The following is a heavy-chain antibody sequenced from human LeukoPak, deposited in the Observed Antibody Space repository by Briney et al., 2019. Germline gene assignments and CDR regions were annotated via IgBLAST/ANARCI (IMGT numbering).Heavy chain of an antibody. Sequence: GGSLRLSCAASGFTFSSYEMNWVRQAPGKGLEWVSYITTSGSTIYYADSVKGRFTISRDNAKNALYLQMNSLRAEDTAVYYCARARSLLFMDVWGEGTTVTISS. D-gene: IGHD3-10*01. CDR2: ITTSGSTI. CDR1: GFTFSSYE. CDR3: ARARSLLFMDV. V-gene: IGHV3-48*03. J-gene: IGHJ6*03.